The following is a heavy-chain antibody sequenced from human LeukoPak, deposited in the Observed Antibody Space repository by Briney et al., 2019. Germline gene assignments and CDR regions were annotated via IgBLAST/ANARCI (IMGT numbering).Heavy chain of an antibody. J-gene: IGHJ4*02. Sequence: GSLRLSCAASGFTFTNYAMYWVRQAPGKGLEWVSAIGGDGRTIYYADSVKGRFTISRGNSKKTLYLQMNSLRAEDTAVYYCANGYSGSKYFFDYWGQGTLVTVSS. CDR2: IGGDGRTI. CDR3: ANGYSGSKYFFDY. D-gene: IGHD3-10*01. CDR1: GFTFTNYA. V-gene: IGHV3-23*01.